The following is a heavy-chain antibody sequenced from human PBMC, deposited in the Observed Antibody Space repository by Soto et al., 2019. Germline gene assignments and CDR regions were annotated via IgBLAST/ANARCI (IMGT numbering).Heavy chain of an antibody. CDR1: GFTFSSYS. CDR3: ARDPYMFRGENWYFDL. Sequence: EVQLVESGGGLVKPGGSLRLSCAASGFTFSSYSMNWVRQAPGKGLEWVSSISSSRSYIYYADSVRGRFTISRDDAKNSLYLQMNSLRAEDTAVYYCARDPYMFRGENWYFDLWGRGTLVTVSS. D-gene: IGHD3-10*01. V-gene: IGHV3-21*01. CDR2: ISSSRSYI. J-gene: IGHJ2*01.